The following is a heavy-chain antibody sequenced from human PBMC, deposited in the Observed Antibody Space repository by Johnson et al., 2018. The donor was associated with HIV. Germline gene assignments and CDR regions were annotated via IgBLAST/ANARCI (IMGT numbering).Heavy chain of an antibody. CDR3: AKVDCGGDTCAGYDPFDL. D-gene: IGHD2-21*01. CDR2: INGDGSRP. V-gene: IGHV3-74*01. CDR1: GFTFNDHW. Sequence: VQLVESGGGLVQPGGSLRLSCGASGFTFNDHWMQWVRQAPGKGLVWVSRINGDGSRPSYADSVRGRFTISRDNAKYTGDLQMNSLRVEDTAVYYCAKVDCGGDTCAGYDPFDLWGQGTLVTVSS. J-gene: IGHJ3*01.